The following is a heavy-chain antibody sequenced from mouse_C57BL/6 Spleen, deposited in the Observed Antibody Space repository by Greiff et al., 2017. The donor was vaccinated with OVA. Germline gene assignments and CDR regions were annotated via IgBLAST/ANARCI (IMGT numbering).Heavy chain of an antibody. CDR1: GFSLTSYA. CDR3: ARNGYGSSPAWFAY. D-gene: IGHD1-1*01. V-gene: IGHV2-9-1*01. Sequence: LQESGPGLVAPSPTLSISCTASGFSLTSYAISWVRQPPGKGLEWLGVIWTGGGTTYYSALNSSLSISKDNSKSQVFLKMNSLQTEDTARYYCARNGYGSSPAWFAYWGQGTLVTVSA. J-gene: IGHJ3*01. CDR2: IWTGGGT.